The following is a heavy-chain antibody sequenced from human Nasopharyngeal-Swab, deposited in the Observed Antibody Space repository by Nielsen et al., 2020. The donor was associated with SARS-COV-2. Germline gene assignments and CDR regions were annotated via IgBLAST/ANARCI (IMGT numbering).Heavy chain of an antibody. CDR3: ARAQYSGYDYYYYMDV. CDR2: IYYSGST. Sequence: SETLSLTCTVSGGSISSSSYYWGWIRQPPGKGLEWIGSIYYSGSTYYNPSLKSRVTISVDTSKNQFSLKLSSVTAADTAVYYCARAQYSGYDYYYYMDVWGKGTTVTVSS. J-gene: IGHJ6*03. D-gene: IGHD5-12*01. CDR1: GGSISSSSYY. V-gene: IGHV4-39*01.